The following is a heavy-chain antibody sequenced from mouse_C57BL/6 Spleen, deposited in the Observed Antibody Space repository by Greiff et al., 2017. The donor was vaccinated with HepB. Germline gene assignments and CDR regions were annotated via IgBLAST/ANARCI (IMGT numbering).Heavy chain of an antibody. J-gene: IGHJ2*01. CDR2: IYPGDGDT. CDR3: ARSGGNYGYFDY. Sequence: VKLQHSGPELVKPGASVKISCKASGYAFSSSWMNWVKQRPGKGLEWIGRIYPGDGDTNYNGKFKGKATLTADKSSSTAYMQLSSLTSEDSAVYFGARSGGNYGYFDYWGQGTTLTVSS. V-gene: IGHV1-82*01. CDR1: GYAFSSSW. D-gene: IGHD2-1*01.